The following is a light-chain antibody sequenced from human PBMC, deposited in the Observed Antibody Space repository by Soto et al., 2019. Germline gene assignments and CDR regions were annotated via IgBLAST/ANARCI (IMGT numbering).Light chain of an antibody. CDR2: GAS. CDR1: QSVSSSY. V-gene: IGKV3-20*01. J-gene: IGKJ1*01. CDR3: QQYGSSAWT. Sequence: EIVLTQSPCTLSLSPGERATLSCRASQSVSSSYLAWYQQKPGQAPMLLIYGASSMATGIPDRFSGSGSGTDFTLTISRLEPEDFAVYYCQQYGSSAWTFGQGTKVEIK.